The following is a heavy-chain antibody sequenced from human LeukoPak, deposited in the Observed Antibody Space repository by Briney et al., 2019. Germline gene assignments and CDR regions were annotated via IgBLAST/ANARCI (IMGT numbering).Heavy chain of an antibody. J-gene: IGHJ5*01. CDR1: GFTFSSYW. CDR2: IKQDGSEK. V-gene: IGHV3-7*05. CDR3: ARGFELITFGGARGKLNWFDS. Sequence: GGSLRLSCAASGFTFSSYWMNCVRQAPGKGLEWVANIKQDGSEKYYVDSVKGRFTISRDNAKNSLYLQMYSLRAEDTAVYYCARGFELITFGGARGKLNWFDSWGQGTLVTVSS. D-gene: IGHD3-16*01.